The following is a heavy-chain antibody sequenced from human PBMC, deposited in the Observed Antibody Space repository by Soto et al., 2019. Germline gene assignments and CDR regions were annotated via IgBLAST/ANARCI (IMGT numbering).Heavy chain of an antibody. CDR1: GGSISSSSYY. Sequence: SETLSLTCTVSGGSISSSSYYLGWIRQPPGKGLEWIGSLYYSGSTYYNPSLKSRVTISVDTSKNQFSLKLSSVTAADTAVYYCARHVPYYYDSSGHLDYWGQGTLVTVSS. J-gene: IGHJ4*02. V-gene: IGHV4-39*01. D-gene: IGHD3-22*01. CDR2: LYYSGST. CDR3: ARHVPYYYDSSGHLDY.